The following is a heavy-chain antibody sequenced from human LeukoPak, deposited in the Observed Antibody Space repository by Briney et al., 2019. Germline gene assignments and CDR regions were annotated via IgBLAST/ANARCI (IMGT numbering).Heavy chain of an antibody. Sequence: PSQTLSLTCTVSGGSISSGGYYWSWIRQHPGKGLEWIGYIYYSGSTYCNPSLKSRVTISVDTSKNQFSLKLSSVTAADTAVYYCARGGGDTHAFDIWGQGTMVTVSS. J-gene: IGHJ3*02. CDR2: IYYSGST. V-gene: IGHV4-31*03. D-gene: IGHD2-21*01. CDR3: ARGGGDTHAFDI. CDR1: GGSISSGGYY.